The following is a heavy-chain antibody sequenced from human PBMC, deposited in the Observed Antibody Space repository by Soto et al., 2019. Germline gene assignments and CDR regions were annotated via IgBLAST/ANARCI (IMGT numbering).Heavy chain of an antibody. CDR1: GFTFNNYG. D-gene: IGHD1-26*01. J-gene: IGHJ3*01. CDR3: AKDQALAASHGTD. V-gene: IGHV3-30*18. CDR2: ISNDGSDK. Sequence: GGSLRLSCAASGFTFNNYGIHWVRQAPGKGLEWVAAISNDGSDKYYGDSVKGRLAISRDNSRNTVYLQMNSLRTEDTAMYYCAKDQALAASHGTDWGQGTMVTVSS.